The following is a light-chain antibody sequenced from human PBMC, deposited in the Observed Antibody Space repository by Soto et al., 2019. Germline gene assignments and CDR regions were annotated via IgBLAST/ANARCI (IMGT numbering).Light chain of an antibody. CDR1: QGISSA. CDR2: DAS. J-gene: IGKJ1*01. V-gene: IGKV1-13*02. Sequence: AIQLTQSPSSLSASVGDRVTITCRASQGISSALAWYQQKPGKAPKLLIYDASSLESGVPSRFSGSGSGTDFTLTISSLHPEDFASYYCHQFNSYPWTSGQGTKVEIK. CDR3: HQFNSYPWT.